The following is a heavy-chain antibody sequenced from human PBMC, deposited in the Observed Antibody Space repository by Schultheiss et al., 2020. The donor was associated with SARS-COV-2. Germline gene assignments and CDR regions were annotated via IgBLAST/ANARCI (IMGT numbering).Heavy chain of an antibody. CDR1: GGSISSYY. J-gene: IGHJ5*02. Sequence: SETLSLTCTVSGGSISSYYWSWIRQPPGKGLEWIGRIYTSGSTNYNPSLKSRVTISVDTSKNQFSLKLSSVTAADTAVYYCARLMNDYIWGSYRYGSGWFDPWGQGTLVTVSS. D-gene: IGHD3-16*02. V-gene: IGHV4-4*07. CDR3: ARLMNDYIWGSYRYGSGWFDP. CDR2: IYTSGST.